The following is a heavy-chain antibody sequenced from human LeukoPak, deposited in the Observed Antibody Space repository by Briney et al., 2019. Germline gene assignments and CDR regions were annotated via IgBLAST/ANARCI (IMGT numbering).Heavy chain of an antibody. J-gene: IGHJ4*02. CDR2: IYSGGAT. CDR3: ARGGYSGYDWVDY. CDR1: GFTVSTNY. D-gene: IGHD5-12*01. Sequence: GGSLRLSCAASGFTVSTNYMSWVRQAPGKGLEWVSVIYSGGATHYADSVKDRFTISRDNSKNTLYLQMNSLRAEDTAVYYCARGGYSGYDWVDYWGQGTLVTVSS. V-gene: IGHV3-66*01.